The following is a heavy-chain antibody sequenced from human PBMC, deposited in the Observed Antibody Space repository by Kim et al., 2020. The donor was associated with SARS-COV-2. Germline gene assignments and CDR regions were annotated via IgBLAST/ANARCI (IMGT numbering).Heavy chain of an antibody. CDR3: AKGHDLTIFRRGGSTS. CDR1: GFTFRHYG. D-gene: IGHD3-3*01. Sequence: GGSLRLSCAASGFTFRHYGMAWVRQAPGKGLEWVSGVTGSGSTTYYRDSVKGRFTISRDNSNNTLYLQMDSLRAEDTAIYYCAKGHDLTIFRRGGSTSWGQGTLVTVSS. CDR2: VTGSGSTT. V-gene: IGHV3-23*01. J-gene: IGHJ5*02.